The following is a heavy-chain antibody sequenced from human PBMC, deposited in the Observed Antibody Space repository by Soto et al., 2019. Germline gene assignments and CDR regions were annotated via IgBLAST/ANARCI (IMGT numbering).Heavy chain of an antibody. V-gene: IGHV3-21*03. CDR3: TRDLYQFSNSVHRYSYAMDV. D-gene: IGHD2-2*01. CDR1: GFKFRNYG. J-gene: IGHJ6*02. Sequence: TGGSLRLSCAGSGFKFRNYGMNWVRQAPGKGLEWVSYLSVSGSFIFYADSVKGRFTISRDNAKNSVFLQLNSLRAEDTGVYFCTRDLYQFSNSVHRYSYAMDVWGQGTTVTVSS. CDR2: LSVSGSFI.